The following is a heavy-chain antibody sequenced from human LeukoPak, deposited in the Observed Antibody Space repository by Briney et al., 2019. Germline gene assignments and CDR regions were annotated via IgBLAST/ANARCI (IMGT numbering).Heavy chain of an antibody. J-gene: IGHJ4*02. V-gene: IGHV3-33*07. CDR1: GFTFSSYG. CDR2: IWNDGSNK. D-gene: IGHD2-15*01. CDR3: VRELEGGLGDY. Sequence: GGSLRLSCAASGFTFSSYGMYWVRQAPGKGLEWVADIWNDGSNKYYADSVKGRFTISRDNSKITLYLQMNSLSAEDTAVYDCVRELEGGLGDYWGQGTLVTVP.